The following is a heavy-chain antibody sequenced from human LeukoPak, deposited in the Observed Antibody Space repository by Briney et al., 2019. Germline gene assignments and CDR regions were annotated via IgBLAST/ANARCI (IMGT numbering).Heavy chain of an antibody. Sequence: GGSLRLSCAASGLTFSTYSMNWVRQAPGKGLEWVSYISSSSSTIYYADSVKGRFSISRDNAKNSLHLQMNSLRDEDTAVDFCAREYSSSSGKALDYWGQGTLVTVSS. V-gene: IGHV3-48*02. CDR1: GLTFSTYS. CDR2: ISSSSSTI. J-gene: IGHJ4*02. CDR3: AREYSSSSGKALDY. D-gene: IGHD6-6*01.